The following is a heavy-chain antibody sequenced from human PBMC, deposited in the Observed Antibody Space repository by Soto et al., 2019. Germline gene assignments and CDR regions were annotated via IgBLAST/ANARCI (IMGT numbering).Heavy chain of an antibody. CDR1: GGTFSSYT. V-gene: IGHV1-69*02. Sequence: SVKVSCKASGGTFSSYTISWVRQAPGQGLEWMGRIIPILGIANYAQKFQGRVTITADKSTSTAYMELSSLRSEDTAVYYCARGGGYSYGYDFDYWGQGTLVTVSS. CDR2: IIPILGIA. CDR3: ARGGGYSYGYDFDY. J-gene: IGHJ4*02. D-gene: IGHD5-18*01.